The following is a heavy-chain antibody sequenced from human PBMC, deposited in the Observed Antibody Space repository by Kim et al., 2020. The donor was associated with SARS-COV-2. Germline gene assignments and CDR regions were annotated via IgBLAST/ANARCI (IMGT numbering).Heavy chain of an antibody. D-gene: IGHD3-3*01. CDR3: ARVRVEVAVTIFGQGRYYYMDV. CDR2: IYYSGST. V-gene: IGHV4-59*01. J-gene: IGHJ6*03. Sequence: SETLSLTCTVSGGSISSYYWSWIRQPPGKGLEWIGYIYYSGSTNYNPSLKSRVTISVDTSKNQFSLKLSSVTAADTAVYYCARVRVEVAVTIFGQGRYYYMDVWGKGTTVTVSS. CDR1: GGSISSYY.